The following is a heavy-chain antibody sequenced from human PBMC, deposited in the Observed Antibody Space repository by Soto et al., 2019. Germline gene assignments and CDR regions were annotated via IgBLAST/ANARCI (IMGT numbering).Heavy chain of an antibody. CDR3: AGATRYSSSWYLGYYYYYGMDV. CDR1: GYTFTGYY. CDR2: INPNSGGT. V-gene: IGHV1-2*02. J-gene: IGHJ6*02. Sequence: ASVKVSCKASGYTFTGYYMHWVRQAPGQGLEWMGWINPNSGGTNYAQKFQGRVTMTRDTSISTAYMELSRLRSDDTAVYYCAGATRYSSSWYLGYYYYYGMDVWGQGTTVTVSS. D-gene: IGHD6-13*01.